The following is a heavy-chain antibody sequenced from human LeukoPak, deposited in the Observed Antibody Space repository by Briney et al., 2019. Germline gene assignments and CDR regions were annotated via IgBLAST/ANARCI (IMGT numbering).Heavy chain of an antibody. Sequence: PGGSLRLSCAASGFTFSSYEMNWVRQAPGKGLEWVSYISSSGSTIYYADSVKGRFTISRDNAKNSLYLQMDSLRAGDTAVYYCARVRGSGSLAYWGQGTLVTVSS. CDR3: ARVRGSGSLAY. J-gene: IGHJ4*02. CDR2: ISSSGSTI. D-gene: IGHD3-10*01. CDR1: GFTFSSYE. V-gene: IGHV3-48*03.